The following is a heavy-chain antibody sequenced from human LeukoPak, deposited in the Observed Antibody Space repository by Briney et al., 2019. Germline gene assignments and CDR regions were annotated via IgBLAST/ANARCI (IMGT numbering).Heavy chain of an antibody. D-gene: IGHD6-19*01. Sequence: PSETLSLTCTVSGGSISSYYWSWIRQPPGKGLEWIGYIYYSGSTNYNPSLKSRVTISVDTSKNQFSLKLSSVTAADTAVYYCAREGYSSGWYRFDPWGQGTLVTVSS. V-gene: IGHV4-59*01. CDR1: GGSISSYY. CDR3: AREGYSSGWYRFDP. J-gene: IGHJ5*02. CDR2: IYYSGST.